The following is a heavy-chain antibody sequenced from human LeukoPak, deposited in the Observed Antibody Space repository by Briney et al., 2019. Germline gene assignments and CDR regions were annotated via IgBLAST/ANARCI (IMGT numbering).Heavy chain of an antibody. CDR2: ISASGGST. CDR1: GFTFSSYA. Sequence: GGSLRLSCAASGFTFSSYAMSWVRQAPGKGLEWVSVISASGGSTYYPDSVKGRFTISRDSSKNTLYLQMNSLRAEDTAVYYCAKDRGYSQGHELFEYGRQGTLVTVSS. V-gene: IGHV3-23*01. D-gene: IGHD5-18*01. J-gene: IGHJ4*02. CDR3: AKDRGYSQGHELFEY.